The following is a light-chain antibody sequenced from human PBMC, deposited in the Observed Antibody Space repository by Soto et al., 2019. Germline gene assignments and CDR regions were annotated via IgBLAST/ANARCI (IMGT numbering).Light chain of an antibody. Sequence: QSVLTQPASVSGSPGQSITISCTGTSSGVGGYNYVSWYQQHPGKAPKLMIYDVSNRPSGVSNRFSGSKSGNTASLTISGLQAEDEADYYCSSYTSSSINYVFGTGTKVTVL. CDR2: DVS. CDR1: SSGVGGYNY. J-gene: IGLJ1*01. V-gene: IGLV2-14*01. CDR3: SSYTSSSINYV.